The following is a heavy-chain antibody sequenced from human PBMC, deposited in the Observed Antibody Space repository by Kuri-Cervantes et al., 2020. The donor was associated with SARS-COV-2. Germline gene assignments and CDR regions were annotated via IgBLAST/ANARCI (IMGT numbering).Heavy chain of an antibody. V-gene: IGHV3-30*02. CDR2: IRYDGSNK. CDR1: GFTFTSHA. Sequence: GGSLRLSCAVSGFTFTSHAMHWVRQAPGKGLEWVAFIRYDGSNKYYADSVKGRFTISRDNSKNTLYLQMNSLRAEDTAVYYCAKDGGGDLNWFDPWGQGTLVTVSS. D-gene: IGHD2-21*01. CDR3: AKDGGGDLNWFDP. J-gene: IGHJ5*02.